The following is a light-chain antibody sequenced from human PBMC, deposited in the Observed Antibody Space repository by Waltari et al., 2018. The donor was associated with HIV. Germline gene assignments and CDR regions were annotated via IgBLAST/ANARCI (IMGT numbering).Light chain of an antibody. CDR3: AAWDDSLMGV. CDR1: SSNIGSNP. V-gene: IGLV1-44*01. Sequence: QSVLTQPPSASGTPGPRVPTPCSGSSSNIGSNPVTWYQQPPGTSPKLLIYYNNQRPSGVPDRFSGSKSGTSASLAISGLQSEDEADYYCAAWDDSLMGVFGGGTRLTVL. J-gene: IGLJ3*02. CDR2: YNN.